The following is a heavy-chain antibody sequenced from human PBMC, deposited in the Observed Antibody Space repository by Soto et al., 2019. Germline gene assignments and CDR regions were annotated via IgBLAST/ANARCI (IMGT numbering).Heavy chain of an antibody. CDR1: GFAFENYY. D-gene: IGHD5-18*01. CDR2: ISENSYHT. V-gene: IGHV3-11*05. Sequence: QVKLVESGGGVVEPGGSLRLSCAVSGFAFENYYMTWIRQAPGKGLEWLSDISENSYHTNIADFIKGRFTISRDNAKKSLYLQMDGLRVEDTAVYYCARRYSAQDHWGRGTLVIVSS. J-gene: IGHJ4*02. CDR3: ARRYSAQDH.